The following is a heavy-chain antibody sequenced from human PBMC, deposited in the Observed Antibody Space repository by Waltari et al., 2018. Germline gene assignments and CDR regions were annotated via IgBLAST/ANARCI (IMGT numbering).Heavy chain of an antibody. CDR2: IYHSGST. V-gene: IGHV4-38-2*02. D-gene: IGHD3-22*01. Sequence: QVQLQESGPGLVTPSETLSLTCTVSGYSISSGYYWGWIRQPPGKGLEWIGSIYHSGSTYYNPSLKSRVTISVDTSKNQFSLKLSSVTAADTAVYYCARADDYYDSSGYPYWGQGTLVTVSS. CDR1: GYSISSGYY. J-gene: IGHJ4*02. CDR3: ARADDYYDSSGYPY.